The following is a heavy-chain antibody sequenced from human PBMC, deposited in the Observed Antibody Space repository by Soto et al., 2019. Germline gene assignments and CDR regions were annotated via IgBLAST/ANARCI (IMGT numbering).Heavy chain of an antibody. Sequence: GGSLRLSGEASGFTFSSYWINWVRQAPWKGLEWVANIKYDGSEKYSVDSVKGRFTISRDNAQSSLYLQMNSLRVDDTALYFCARTDNYGSGDYGMDVCGQGTPVTVSS. D-gene: IGHD3-16*01. CDR3: ARTDNYGSGDYGMDV. J-gene: IGHJ6*02. V-gene: IGHV3-7*03. CDR2: IKYDGSEK. CDR1: GFTFSSYW.